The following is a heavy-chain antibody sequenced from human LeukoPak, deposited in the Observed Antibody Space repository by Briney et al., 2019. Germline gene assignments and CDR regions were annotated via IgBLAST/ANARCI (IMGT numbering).Heavy chain of an antibody. CDR1: GFTFSSYE. CDR2: ISSSGSTI. Sequence: GGSLRLSCAASGFTFSSYEMNWVRQAPGKGLEWVSYISSSGSTIYYADSVKGRFTISRDNAKNSLYLQMNSPRAEDTAVYYCARDRPIVVVPAADDAFDIWGQGTMVTVSS. J-gene: IGHJ3*02. V-gene: IGHV3-48*03. D-gene: IGHD2-2*01. CDR3: ARDRPIVVVPAADDAFDI.